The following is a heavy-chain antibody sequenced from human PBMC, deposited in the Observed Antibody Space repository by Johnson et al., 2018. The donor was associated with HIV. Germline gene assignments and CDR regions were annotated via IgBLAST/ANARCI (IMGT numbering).Heavy chain of an antibody. V-gene: IGHV3-13*01. CDR3: ARANWPGSAFDI. Sequence: VQLVESGGGVVQPGGSLRLSCAASGFTVSSNYMSWVRQAPGKGLEWVSAIGTAGDTYYPGSVKGRFTISRENAKNSLYLQMNSLRAGDTAMYYCARANWPGSAFDIWGQGTMVIVSS. J-gene: IGHJ3*02. CDR1: GFTVSSNY. D-gene: IGHD1-1*01. CDR2: IGTAGDT.